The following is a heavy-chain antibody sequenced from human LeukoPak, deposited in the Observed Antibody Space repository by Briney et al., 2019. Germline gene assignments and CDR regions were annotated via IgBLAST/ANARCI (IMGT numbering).Heavy chain of an antibody. D-gene: IGHD2-2*01. J-gene: IGHJ4*02. CDR1: GYTFTSYY. Sequence: ASVKVSCKASGYTFTSYYMHWVRQAPGQGLEWMGIINPSGGSTSYAQKFQGRVTMTRDTSTSTVYMELSSLRSEDTAVYYCAKVMPLRTRFSGPLGYWGQGTLVTVSS. CDR2: INPSGGST. V-gene: IGHV1-46*01. CDR3: AKVMPLRTRFSGPLGY.